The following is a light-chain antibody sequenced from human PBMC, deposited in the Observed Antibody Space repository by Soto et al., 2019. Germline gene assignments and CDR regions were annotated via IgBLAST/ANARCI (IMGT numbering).Light chain of an antibody. J-gene: IGKJ4*01. V-gene: IGKV3-20*01. CDR1: QSVSSNY. CDR2: GAS. CDR3: QQYGTSPVT. Sequence: EIVLTQSPGTLSLSPGERATLSCRASQSVSSNYLAWYQQKPGQAPRLLIYGASSWATGIPDRFSGSVSGTDFTLTISRLEPEDFAVYYCQQYGTSPVTFAGGTKVEIK.